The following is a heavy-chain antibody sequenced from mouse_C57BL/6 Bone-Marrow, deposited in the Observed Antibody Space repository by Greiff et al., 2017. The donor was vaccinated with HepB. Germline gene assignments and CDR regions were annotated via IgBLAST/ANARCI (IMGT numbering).Heavy chain of an antibody. V-gene: IGHV1-81*01. D-gene: IGHD1-1*01. Sequence: VQLQQSGAELARPGASVKLSCKASGYTFTSYGISWVKQRTGQGLEWIGEIYPRSGNTYYNEKFKGKATLTADKSSSTAYMELRSLTSEDSAVYFCARDERITTVVAPYYFDYWGQGTTLTVSS. CDR2: IYPRSGNT. CDR1: GYTFTSYG. CDR3: ARDERITTVVAPYYFDY. J-gene: IGHJ2*01.